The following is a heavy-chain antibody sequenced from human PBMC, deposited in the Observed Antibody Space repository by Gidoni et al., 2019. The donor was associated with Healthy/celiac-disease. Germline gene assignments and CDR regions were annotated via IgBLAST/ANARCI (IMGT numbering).Heavy chain of an antibody. CDR2: INHSGST. CDR1: GGSFSGYY. CDR3: ARGPAGIAAAGTSPSNRRSFDY. Sequence: QVQLQQWGAGLLKPSETLSLTCAVYGGSFSGYYWSWIRQPPGKGLEWIGEINHSGSTNYNPSLKSRVTISVATSKNQFSLKLSSVTAADTAVYYCARGPAGIAAAGTSPSNRRSFDYWGQGTLVTVSS. D-gene: IGHD6-13*01. V-gene: IGHV4-34*01. J-gene: IGHJ4*02.